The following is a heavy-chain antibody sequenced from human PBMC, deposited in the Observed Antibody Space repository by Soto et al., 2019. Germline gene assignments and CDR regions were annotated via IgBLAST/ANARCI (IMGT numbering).Heavy chain of an antibody. J-gene: IGHJ6*01. CDR1: GFTFRSYA. D-gene: IGHD2-15*01. CDR3: ARGDREDIAVVVGVRPGEYGVDV. CDR2: ISYDGSNQ. V-gene: IGHV3-30-3*01. Sequence: QVQLVESGGGVVQPGRSLRLSCAASGFTFRSYAMHWVRQAPGKGLECVAVISYDGSNQFYRDYVKGRFTISRDNSKNTLYLQINSLRYEDTAVYYCARGDREDIAVVVGVRPGEYGVDVW.